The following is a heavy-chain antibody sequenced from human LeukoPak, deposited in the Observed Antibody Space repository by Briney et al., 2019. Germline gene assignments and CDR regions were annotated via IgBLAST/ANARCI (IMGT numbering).Heavy chain of an antibody. V-gene: IGHV3-48*03. D-gene: IGHD4-17*01. CDR2: ISSIGNII. J-gene: IGHJ4*02. CDR3: ARDRGYGDWFDY. CDR1: GFIFSSYE. Sequence: PGGSLRLSCAASGFIFSSYEINWVRQAPGKGLEWVSYISSIGNIIYYADSVKGRFTISRDNAKNSLYLQMNSLRVEDTAVYYCARDRGYGDWFDYWGQGTLVTVSS.